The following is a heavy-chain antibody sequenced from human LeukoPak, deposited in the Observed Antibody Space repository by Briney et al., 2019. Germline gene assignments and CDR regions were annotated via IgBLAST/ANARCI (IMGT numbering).Heavy chain of an antibody. D-gene: IGHD6-13*01. V-gene: IGHV4-59*01. CDR3: ARDLGYSSSWYNYYYYGMDV. CDR1: GASIRGYY. J-gene: IGHJ6*02. Sequence: PSETLSLTCTVSGASIRGYYWSWIRQPPGQGLEWIGYIYYIGSPNYNTSLKSRVSISVDTSKNQFSLKLSSVTAADTAVYYCARDLGYSSSWYNYYYYGMDVWGQGTTVTVSS. CDR2: IYYIGSP.